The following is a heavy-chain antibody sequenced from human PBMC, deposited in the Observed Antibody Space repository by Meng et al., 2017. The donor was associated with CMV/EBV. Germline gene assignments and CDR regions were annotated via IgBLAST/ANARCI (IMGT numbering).Heavy chain of an antibody. CDR1: GGTFSSYA. D-gene: IGHD3-22*01. V-gene: IGHV1-69*12. CDR3: ARVPYYYDSSGSRFDP. Sequence: QGPLVESGAEVKKPWSSVKVSCKASGGTFSSYAISWVRQAPGQGLEWMGGIIPIFGTANYAQKFQGRVTITADESTSTAYMELSSLRSEDTAVYYCARVPYYYDSSGSRFDPWGQGTLVTVSS. J-gene: IGHJ5*02. CDR2: IIPIFGTA.